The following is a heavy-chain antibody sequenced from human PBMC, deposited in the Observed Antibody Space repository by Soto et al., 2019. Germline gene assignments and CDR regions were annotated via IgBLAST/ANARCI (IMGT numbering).Heavy chain of an antibody. CDR1: GFTVSSNY. Sequence: EVQLVESGGGLVQPGGSLRLSCAASGFTVSSNYMSWVRQAPGKGLEWVSVIYSGGSTYYADSVKGRFTISRDNSKNTLYLQMNSLRAEDTAVYYCARDAIENYYYYYGMDGWGQGTTVTVSS. V-gene: IGHV3-66*01. CDR3: ARDAIENYYYYYGMDG. J-gene: IGHJ6*02. D-gene: IGHD3-22*01. CDR2: IYSGGST.